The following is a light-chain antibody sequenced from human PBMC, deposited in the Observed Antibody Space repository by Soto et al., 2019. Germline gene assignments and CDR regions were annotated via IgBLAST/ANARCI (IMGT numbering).Light chain of an antibody. V-gene: IGKV1-5*03. Sequence: DIQMTQSPSTLSASVGDRVTITCRASQSIDSWLAWYQQKPGKTPNRLIYEASRLESGVPSRFSGSGSGTEFTLTLSSLQPDDFATYYCQQYSSYSAGTFGQGTKVEIK. CDR2: EAS. CDR3: QQYSSYSAGT. CDR1: QSIDSW. J-gene: IGKJ1*01.